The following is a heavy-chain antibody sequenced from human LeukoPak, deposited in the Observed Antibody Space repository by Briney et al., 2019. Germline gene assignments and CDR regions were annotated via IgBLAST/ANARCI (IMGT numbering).Heavy chain of an antibody. CDR3: ARVKELPYYFDY. D-gene: IGHD1-26*01. J-gene: IGHJ4*02. CDR2: IYYSGST. V-gene: IGHV4-59*01. Sequence: PSETLSLTCTVSGGSISSYYWSWIRQPPGKGLEWIGYIYYSGSTNYNLSLKSRVTISVDTSKNQFSLKLSSVTAADTAVYYCARVKELPYYFDYWGQGTLVTVSS. CDR1: GGSISSYY.